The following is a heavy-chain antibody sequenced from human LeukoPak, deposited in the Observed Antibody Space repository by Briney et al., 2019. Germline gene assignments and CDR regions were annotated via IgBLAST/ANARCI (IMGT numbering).Heavy chain of an antibody. D-gene: IGHD6-19*01. Sequence: GGSLRLSCAASGFTFSDYHMSWIRQAPGKGLEWVSYISNSGGTISYADSVKGRFTISRDNAKNSLYLQMNSLRVEDTAVYYCARGPVSSSGFFGYWGQGTLVTVSS. CDR3: ARGPVSSSGFFGY. CDR1: GFTFSDYH. J-gene: IGHJ4*02. V-gene: IGHV3-11*01. CDR2: ISNSGGTI.